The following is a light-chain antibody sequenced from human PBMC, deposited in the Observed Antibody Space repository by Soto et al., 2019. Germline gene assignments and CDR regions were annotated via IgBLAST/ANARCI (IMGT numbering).Light chain of an antibody. CDR3: QSYDSGLVGLI. CDR1: TSNIGAGYD. Sequence: QSVLTQPPSVSGAPGQRVTIACTGSTSNIGAGYDVHWYRHLPGAAPKLLLSGHSHRPSGVPDRPSGSKSGTSASLAITGLQADDEADYYCQSYDSGLVGLIFGAGTKVTVL. V-gene: IGLV1-40*01. CDR2: GHS. J-gene: IGLJ2*01.